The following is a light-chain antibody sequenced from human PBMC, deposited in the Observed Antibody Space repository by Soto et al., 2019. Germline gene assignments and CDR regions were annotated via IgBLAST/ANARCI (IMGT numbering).Light chain of an antibody. V-gene: IGLV1-40*01. CDR3: QSYDSSLNGVV. CDR2: GNS. Sequence: QSVLTQPPSVSGAPGQRVTISCTGSSSNIGAGYDVHWYQQLPGTAPKLLIYGNSNRPSGVPDRFSGSKSGTSASLAITGLQAEDEADYYCQSYDSSLNGVVFGGGTQLPVL. CDR1: SSNIGAGYD. J-gene: IGLJ2*01.